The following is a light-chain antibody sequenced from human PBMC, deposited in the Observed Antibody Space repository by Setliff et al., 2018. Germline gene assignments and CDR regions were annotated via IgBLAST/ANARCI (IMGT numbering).Light chain of an antibody. J-gene: IGLJ1*01. CDR2: DLT. CDR3: CSYAGSSTFV. CDR1: YSDVGKYNL. V-gene: IGLV2-23*02. Sequence: QSVLTQPASVSGSPGQSTTISCTGTYSDVGKYNLVSWYQQHPGKAPKLILYDLTTRPSGVSDRFSGSKSANTASLTISGLQAEDEADYYCCSYAGSSTFVFGGGTKVTVL.